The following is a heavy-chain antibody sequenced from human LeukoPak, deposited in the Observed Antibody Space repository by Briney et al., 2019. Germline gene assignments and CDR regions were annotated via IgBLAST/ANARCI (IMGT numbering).Heavy chain of an antibody. CDR1: GFTFSSYG. D-gene: IGHD6-19*01. V-gene: IGHV3-30*18. J-gene: IGHJ4*02. Sequence: PGRSLRLSCAASGFTFSSYGMHWVRQAPGEGLGWVAVLANDGTHENYADSVKGRFTISRDNSRNTLYLQMDSLRAEDMAVYYCAKDRFSYASGWPFDCWGQGTLVTVSP. CDR3: AKDRFSYASGWPFDC. CDR2: LANDGTHE.